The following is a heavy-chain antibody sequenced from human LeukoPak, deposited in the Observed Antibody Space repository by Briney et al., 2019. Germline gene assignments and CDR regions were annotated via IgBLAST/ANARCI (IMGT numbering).Heavy chain of an antibody. V-gene: IGHV4-31*03. CDR3: ARPIAVAGNDAFDI. Sequence: SQTLSLTCTVSGGSISSGGYYWRWIRQHPGKGLEWIGYIYYSGSTYYNPSLKSRVTISVDTSKNQFSLKLSSVTAADTAVYYCARPIAVAGNDAFDIWGQGTMVTVSS. J-gene: IGHJ3*02. CDR1: GGSISSGGYY. D-gene: IGHD6-19*01. CDR2: IYYSGST.